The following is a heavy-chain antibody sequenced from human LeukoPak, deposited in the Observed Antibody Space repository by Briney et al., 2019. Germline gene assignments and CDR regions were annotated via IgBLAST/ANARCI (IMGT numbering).Heavy chain of an antibody. V-gene: IGHV1-3*04. CDR2: FNTVNGRT. CDR3: ARTPPKGDIDT. D-gene: IGHD2-21*02. Sequence: ASVNVSFKTSGYRFINHPIHWVRQAPGQRLEWMGWFNTVNGRTKYSQKFQGRVTITGDTSASTAYMELRSLRSEDTAVYFCARTPPKGDIDTWGQGTLVTVSS. CDR1: GYRFINHP. J-gene: IGHJ5*02.